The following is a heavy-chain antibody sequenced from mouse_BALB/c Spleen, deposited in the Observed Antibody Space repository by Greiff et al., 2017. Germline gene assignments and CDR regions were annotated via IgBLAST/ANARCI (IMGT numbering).Heavy chain of an antibody. J-gene: IGHJ3*01. Sequence: VPPVESGPGLVAPSRILSIIRTVSGFPFPSYDISWIRQPPGKGLEWLGVIWTGGGSNYNSAFMSRLSNSKDNSKSQVFLQMNSLPTDDTAIYYCERGDYDYDGGFWGQGTLVTVSA. CDR2: IWTGGGS. D-gene: IGHD2-4*01. CDR3: ERGDYDYDGGF. V-gene: IGHV2-9-2*01. CDR1: GFPFPSYD.